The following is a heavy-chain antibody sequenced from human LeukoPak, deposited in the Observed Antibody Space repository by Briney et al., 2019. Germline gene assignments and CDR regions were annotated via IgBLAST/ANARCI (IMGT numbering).Heavy chain of an antibody. J-gene: IGHJ5*02. CDR3: ARRRAVGATHNWFDP. D-gene: IGHD1-26*01. V-gene: IGHV3-74*01. CDR2: INSDGSTT. Sequence: GGSLRLSCAASGFTFSTYWMYWVRQAPGKGLVWVSRINSDGSTTNYADSVTGRFTISRDNAKNTLYLQMNSLRSEDTAVYYCARRRAVGATHNWFDPWGQGTLVTVSS. CDR1: GFTFSTYW.